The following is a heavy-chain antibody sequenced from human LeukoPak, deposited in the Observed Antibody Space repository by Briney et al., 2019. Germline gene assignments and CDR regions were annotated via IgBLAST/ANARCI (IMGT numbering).Heavy chain of an antibody. CDR2: ISAYNGNT. J-gene: IGHJ4*02. CDR1: GYTFTSYD. Sequence: ASVKVSCKASGYTFTSYDISWVRQAPGQGLEWMGWISAYNGNTNYAQKLQGRVTMTTDTSTSTAYMELRSLRSDDTAVYYCARVSSGSYGHYFDYWGQGTLVTVSS. CDR3: ARVSSGSYGHYFDY. V-gene: IGHV1-18*01. D-gene: IGHD6-19*01.